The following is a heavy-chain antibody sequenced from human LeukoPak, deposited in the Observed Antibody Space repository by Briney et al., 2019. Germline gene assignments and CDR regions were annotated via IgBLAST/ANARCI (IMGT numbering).Heavy chain of an antibody. CDR2: IYYTGST. V-gene: IGHV4-31*03. D-gene: IGHD3-22*01. CDR1: GGSISSGGYY. Sequence: PSETLSLTCTVSGGSISSGGYYWSWIRQHPGKGLEWIGYIYYTGSTYYNPSLKSRVTISVDTSKNQFSLKLSSVTDADTAVYYCARGGGHYYDTSGAIRSAFDIWGQGTMVTVSS. J-gene: IGHJ3*02. CDR3: ARGGGHYYDTSGAIRSAFDI.